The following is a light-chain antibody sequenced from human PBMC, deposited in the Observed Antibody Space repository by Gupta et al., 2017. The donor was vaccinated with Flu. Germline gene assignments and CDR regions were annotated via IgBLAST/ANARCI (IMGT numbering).Light chain of an antibody. CDR1: QTISTY. V-gene: IGKV3-11*01. CDR2: DAS. CDR3: QQRGSWPLT. Sequence: PATLSLSPGERATLSCRASQTISTYLAWYQQKPGQAPRLLIYDASNRATGIPARFSGSGSGTDFTLTISSLEPEDFAVYYCQQRGSWPLTFGPGSKVDIK. J-gene: IGKJ3*01.